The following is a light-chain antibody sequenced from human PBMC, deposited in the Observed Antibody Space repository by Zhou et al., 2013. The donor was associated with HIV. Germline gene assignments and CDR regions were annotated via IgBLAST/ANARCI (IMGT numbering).Light chain of an antibody. CDR3: QQYGTSFT. CDR2: GAS. J-gene: IGKJ3*01. V-gene: IGKV3-20*01. Sequence: EIVLTQSPATLSLSPGERATLSCRASQSVSSYLAWYQQKPGQAPRLLIYGASTRATGIPDRFSGSGSGTDFTLTISRLEPEDFAVYYCQQYGTSFTFGPGTRVDI. CDR1: QSVSSY.